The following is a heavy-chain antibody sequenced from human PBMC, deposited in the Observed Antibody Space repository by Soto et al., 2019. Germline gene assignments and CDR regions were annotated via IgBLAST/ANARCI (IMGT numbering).Heavy chain of an antibody. D-gene: IGHD3-22*01. V-gene: IGHV3-48*02. Sequence: EVQLVESGGGLVHPGGSLRLSCAASGFTFSSSSMNWVRQAPGKGLEWVSYISSSSSTIYYADSVKGRFTISRDNAKTSLYLQMNSLRDEDTAVYYCARGLVVTEGYYGMDVWCQGTTFTVSS. J-gene: IGHJ6*02. CDR1: GFTFSSSS. CDR2: ISSSSSTI. CDR3: ARGLVVTEGYYGMDV.